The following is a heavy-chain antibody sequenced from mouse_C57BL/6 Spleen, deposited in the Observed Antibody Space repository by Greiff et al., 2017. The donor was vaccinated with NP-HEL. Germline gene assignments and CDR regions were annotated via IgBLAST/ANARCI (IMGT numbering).Heavy chain of an antibody. CDR1: GYTFTSYW. D-gene: IGHD2-1*01. CDR2: INPSSGYT. Sequence: QVQLQQSGAELAKPGASVKLSCKASGYTFTSYWMHWVKQRPGQGLEWIGYINPSSGYTKYNQKFKDKATLTADKSSSTAYMQLSSLTYEDSAVYYCARGSYGNYDYFDYWGQGTTLTVSS. J-gene: IGHJ2*01. CDR3: ARGSYGNYDYFDY. V-gene: IGHV1-7*01.